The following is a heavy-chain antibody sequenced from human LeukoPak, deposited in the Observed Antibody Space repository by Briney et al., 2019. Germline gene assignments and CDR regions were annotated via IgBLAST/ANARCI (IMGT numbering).Heavy chain of an antibody. CDR3: AKDRAGYSSSSDY. J-gene: IGHJ4*02. D-gene: IGHD6-6*01. V-gene: IGHV3-23*01. CDR1: GFTFSSYA. CDR2: ISVSGGST. Sequence: PGGSLRLSCAASGFTFSSYAMSWVRQAPGKGLEWVSAISVSGGSTYYADSVKGRFTMSRDNSKNTLYLQMNSLRAEDTAVYYCAKDRAGYSSSSDYWGQGTLVTVSS.